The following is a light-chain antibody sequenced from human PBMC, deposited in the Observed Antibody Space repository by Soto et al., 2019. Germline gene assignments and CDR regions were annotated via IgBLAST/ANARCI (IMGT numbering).Light chain of an antibody. CDR1: QSVSSY. V-gene: IGKV3-11*01. Sequence: EIVLTQSPATLSLSPGERATLSCRASQSVSSYLAWYQQKPGQAPRLLIYDASNRATGIPARFSGSGSGTDFTLTISSLEPEDFGVCDYQHRNNWPLTFGGGTRVDIK. J-gene: IGKJ4*01. CDR2: DAS. CDR3: QHRNNWPLT.